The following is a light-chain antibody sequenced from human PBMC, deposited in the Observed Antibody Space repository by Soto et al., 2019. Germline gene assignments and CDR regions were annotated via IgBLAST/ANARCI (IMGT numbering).Light chain of an antibody. J-gene: IGLJ1*01. CDR2: GVT. Sequence: QSALTQPASVSGSPGQSITISCTGSSSDVGHSNHVSWYQQRPGKAPKLIIYGVTNRPSGISNRFSGSKSGSTASLTISGLQPEDEADYYCNSYTISTTYVFGTGTKLTVL. V-gene: IGLV2-14*03. CDR1: SSDVGHSNH. CDR3: NSYTISTTYV.